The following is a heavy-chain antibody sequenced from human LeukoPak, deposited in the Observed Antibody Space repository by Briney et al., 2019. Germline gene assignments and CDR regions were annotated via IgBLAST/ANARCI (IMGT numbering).Heavy chain of an antibody. Sequence: PSETLSLTCAVYGGSFRGYYWSWIRQPPGKGLEWIGEINHSGSTNYNPSLKSRVTISVDTSKNQFSLKLSSVTAADTAVYYCARDTPRVGAHYWGQGTLVTVSS. CDR3: ARDTPRVGAHY. CDR2: INHSGST. V-gene: IGHV4-34*01. J-gene: IGHJ4*02. CDR1: GGSFRGYY.